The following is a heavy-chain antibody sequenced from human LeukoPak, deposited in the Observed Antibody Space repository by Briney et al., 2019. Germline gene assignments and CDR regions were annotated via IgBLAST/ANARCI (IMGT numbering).Heavy chain of an antibody. CDR3: AKEGALWFGELDVDY. CDR1: GFTFSSYA. J-gene: IGHJ4*02. Sequence: VGSLRLSCAASGFTFSSYAMSWVRQAPGKGLEWVSAISGSGGSTYYADSVKGRFTISRDNSKNTLYLQMNSLRAGDTAVYYCAKEGALWFGELDVDYWGQGTLVTVSS. CDR2: ISGSGGST. V-gene: IGHV3-23*01. D-gene: IGHD3-10*01.